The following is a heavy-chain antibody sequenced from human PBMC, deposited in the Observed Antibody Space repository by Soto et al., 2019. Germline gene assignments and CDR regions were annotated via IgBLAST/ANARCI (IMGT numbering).Heavy chain of an antibody. CDR1: GGTFSSYT. CDR2: IIPILGIA. V-gene: IGHV1-69*02. Sequence: QVQLVQSGAEVKKPGSSVKVSCKGSGGTFSSYTISWVRQAPGQGLEWMGRIIPILGIANHAQKFQGRVTITADKSTSTAYMELSSLSSEDTAVYYCARFRGSYGMDVWGQGTTVTDSS. J-gene: IGHJ6*02. CDR3: ARFRGSYGMDV. D-gene: IGHD3-10*01.